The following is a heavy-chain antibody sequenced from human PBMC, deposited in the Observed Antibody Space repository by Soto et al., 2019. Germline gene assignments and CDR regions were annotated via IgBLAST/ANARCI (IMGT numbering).Heavy chain of an antibody. Sequence: ASVKVSCKASGCTLTGYDIHWVRQAPGQGLEWMGGINPNNVATKYAQRFQGRVTMTRDTSISTAYMELSRLRSDDSAVYYCARLPTPSLQYYGMELWGQGT. CDR2: INPNNVAT. J-gene: IGHJ6*02. CDR1: GCTLTGYD. V-gene: IGHV1-2*02. CDR3: ARLPTPSLQYYGMEL.